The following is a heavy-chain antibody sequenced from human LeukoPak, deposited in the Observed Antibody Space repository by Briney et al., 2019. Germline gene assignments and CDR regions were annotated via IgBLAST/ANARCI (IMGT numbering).Heavy chain of an antibody. D-gene: IGHD3-16*02. CDR2: IYYSGST. CDR3: ARGSPYDYIWGSYRPHFFDY. J-gene: IGHJ4*02. V-gene: IGHV4-31*03. Sequence: PSETLSLTCTVSGGSISSGGYYWSWIRQHPGKGLEWIGYIYYSGSTYYNPSLKSRVTISADTSKNQFSLKLSSVTAADTAVYYCARGSPYDYIWGSYRPHFFDYWGQGTLVTVSS. CDR1: GGSISSGGYY.